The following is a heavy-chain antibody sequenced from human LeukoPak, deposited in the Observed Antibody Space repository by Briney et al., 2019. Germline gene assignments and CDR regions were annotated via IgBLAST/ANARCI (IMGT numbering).Heavy chain of an antibody. V-gene: IGHV4-39*01. CDR3: ARHAGIFGVVTIEYYFDY. CDR1: GGSISSSSYY. J-gene: IGHJ4*02. CDR2: IYYSGST. D-gene: IGHD3-3*01. Sequence: PSETLSLTCTISGGSISSSSYYWGWIRQPPGKGLEWIGYIYYSGSTYYNPSLKSRVTISVDTSKNQFSLKLISVTAADTAVYYCARHAGIFGVVTIEYYFDYWGQGTLVTVSS.